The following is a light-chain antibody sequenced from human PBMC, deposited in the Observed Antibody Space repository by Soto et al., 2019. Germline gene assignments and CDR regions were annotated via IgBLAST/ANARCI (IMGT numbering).Light chain of an antibody. CDR2: EVN. CDR1: SSDVGRYKY. Sequence: QSALTQPPSASGSPGQSGTISCTGTSSDVGRYKYVSWYQQYPGKAPKVMIYEVNKRPSGVPDRFSGSKSGNTASLTVSGLQPEDEAHYYCSSFAGSSKLVFGGGTKVTVL. CDR3: SSFAGSSKLV. V-gene: IGLV2-8*01. J-gene: IGLJ3*02.